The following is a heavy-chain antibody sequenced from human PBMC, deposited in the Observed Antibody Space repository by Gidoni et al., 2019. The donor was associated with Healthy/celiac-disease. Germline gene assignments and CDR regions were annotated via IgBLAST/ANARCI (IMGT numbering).Heavy chain of an antibody. CDR3: AKAGQWLDSPLGIWYFDY. CDR2: ISGSGGST. V-gene: IGHV3-23*01. J-gene: IGHJ4*02. Sequence: EVQLLESGGGLVQPGGSLRLSCAASGFTFSSYAMSWVRQAPGKGLEWVSAISGSGGSTYYADSVKGRFTISRDNSKNTLYLQMNSLRAEDTAVYYCAKAGQWLDSPLGIWYFDYWGQGTLVTVSS. CDR1: GFTFSSYA. D-gene: IGHD6-19*01.